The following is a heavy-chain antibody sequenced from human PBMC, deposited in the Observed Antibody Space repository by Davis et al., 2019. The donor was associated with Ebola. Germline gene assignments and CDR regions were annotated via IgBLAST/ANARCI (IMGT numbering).Heavy chain of an antibody. D-gene: IGHD3-10*01. V-gene: IGHV1-69*13. CDR1: GGTFSSYA. CDR2: IIPIFGTA. CDR3: ARVVSGAREYYYYYVLDV. Sequence: SVQVSCKASGGTFSSYAISWVRQAPGQGLEWMGGIIPIFGTANYAQKFQGRVTITADESTSTAYMELSSLRSEDTAVYYCARVVSGAREYYYYYVLDVWGQGTTVTVSS. J-gene: IGHJ6*02.